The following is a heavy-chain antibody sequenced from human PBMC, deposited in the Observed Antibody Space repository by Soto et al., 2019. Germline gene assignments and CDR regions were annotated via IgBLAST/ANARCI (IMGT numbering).Heavy chain of an antibody. CDR2: IIPIFGTA. J-gene: IGHJ6*02. CDR3: ARTDKGATPHYYYYYGMDV. V-gene: IGHV1-69*13. D-gene: IGHD1-26*01. Sequence: ASVKVSCKASGGTFSSYAISWVRQAPGQGLEWMGGIIPIFGTANYAQKFQGRVTITADESTSTAYMELSSLRSEDTAVYYCARTDKGATPHYYYYYGMDVWGQGTTVTVSS. CDR1: GGTFSSYA.